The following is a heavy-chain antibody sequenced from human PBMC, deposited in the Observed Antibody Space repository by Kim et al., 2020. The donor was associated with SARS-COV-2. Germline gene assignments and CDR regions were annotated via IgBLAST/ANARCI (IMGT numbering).Heavy chain of an antibody. CDR1: GFDFRTYA. J-gene: IGHJ4*02. Sequence: GGSLRLSCAASGFDFRTYAMHWVRQAPGKGLEWVTLISFDGTNKNYADFGKGRFSISRDNSKNTVFLQMNSLRPEDTAVYFCARGILEWPRFPLDSWGQGALVIVSS. CDR3: ARGILEWPRFPLDS. V-gene: IGHV3-30-3*01. CDR2: ISFDGTNK. D-gene: IGHD3-3*01.